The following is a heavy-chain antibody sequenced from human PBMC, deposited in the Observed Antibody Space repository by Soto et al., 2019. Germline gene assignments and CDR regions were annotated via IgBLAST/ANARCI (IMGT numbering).Heavy chain of an antibody. CDR2: IIPIFGTA. CDR1: GGTFRSYA. V-gene: IGHV1-69*13. CDR3: ARDAYGRDGYNWRDY. Sequence: SVKVSCTASGGTFRSYAISWVRQAHGQGLEWMGGIIPIFGTANYAQKFQGRVTITADESTSTAYMELSSLRSEDTAVYYCARDAYGRDGYNWRDYWGQGTLVTVSS. D-gene: IGHD5-12*01. J-gene: IGHJ4*02.